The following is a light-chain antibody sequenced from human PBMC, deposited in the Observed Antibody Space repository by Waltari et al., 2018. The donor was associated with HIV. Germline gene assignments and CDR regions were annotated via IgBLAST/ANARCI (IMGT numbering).Light chain of an antibody. CDR2: EVT. Sequence: QSALTQPTSVSGSPGQSISISCPGTINDIGGYNYVAWYQHHPGKATKLLIYEVTNRPTGISDRFSGSKSGNTASLTISGLHAEDEAVYYCSSYTASSTYVFGPGTRVIV. J-gene: IGLJ1*01. CDR3: SSYTASSTYV. V-gene: IGLV2-14*01. CDR1: INDIGGYNY.